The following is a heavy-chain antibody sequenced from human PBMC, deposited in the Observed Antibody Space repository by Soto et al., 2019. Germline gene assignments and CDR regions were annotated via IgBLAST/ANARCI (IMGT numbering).Heavy chain of an antibody. CDR2: ISSSSSYI. V-gene: IGHV3-21*01. D-gene: IGHD6-13*01. Sequence: KPGGSLRLSCAASGFTFSSYSMNWVRQAPGKGLEWVSSISSSSSYIYYADSVKGRFTISRDNAKNSLYLQMNSLRAEDTAVYYCARGDTAAAGTWFDPWGQGTLVTVSS. J-gene: IGHJ5*02. CDR3: ARGDTAAAGTWFDP. CDR1: GFTFSSYS.